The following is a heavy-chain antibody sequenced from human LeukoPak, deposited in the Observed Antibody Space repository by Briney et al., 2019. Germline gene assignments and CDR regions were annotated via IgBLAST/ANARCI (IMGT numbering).Heavy chain of an antibody. V-gene: IGHV1-46*01. CDR1: GYTFTSYY. CDR3: ARVDFPKWELLGPNDY. CDR2: INPSGGST. J-gene: IGHJ4*02. Sequence: GASVKVSCKASGYTFTSYYMHWVRQAPGQGLEWMGIINPSGGSTSYAQKFQGRVTMTRDMSTSTVYMELSSLRSEDTAVYYCARVDFPKWELLGPNDYWGQGTLVTVSS. D-gene: IGHD1-26*01.